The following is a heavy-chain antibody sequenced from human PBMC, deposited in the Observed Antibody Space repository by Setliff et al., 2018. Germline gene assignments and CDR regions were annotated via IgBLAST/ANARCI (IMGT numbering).Heavy chain of an antibody. J-gene: IGHJ5*02. V-gene: IGHV1-18*01. CDR1: GYTFTNYG. CDR3: ARGPPDFVVVPAAAKFDP. CDR2: NSA. D-gene: IGHD2-2*01. Sequence: ASVKVSCKTSGYTFTNYGINWVRQAPGQGLEWMGWNSAYAQKFQGRVTMTTDTPTSTAYMELRSLRSDDTAVYYCARGPPDFVVVPAAAKFDPWGQGTLVTVSS.